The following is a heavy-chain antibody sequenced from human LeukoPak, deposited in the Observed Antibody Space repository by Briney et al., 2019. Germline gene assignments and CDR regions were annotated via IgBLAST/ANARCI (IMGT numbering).Heavy chain of an antibody. CDR3: GRNLYYAFDY. J-gene: IGHJ4*02. D-gene: IGHD2-8*01. V-gene: IGHV3-30*02. Sequence: GGSLRLSCAASGFTFSSCGMHCVRQAPGKGLEWVAFIQYDGSNKYYAGSVKGRYTISRDNSKNTLHVQMNSLRPGAKAVYYCGRNLYYAFDYWGQGALVTVSS. CDR2: IQYDGSNK. CDR1: GFTFSSCG.